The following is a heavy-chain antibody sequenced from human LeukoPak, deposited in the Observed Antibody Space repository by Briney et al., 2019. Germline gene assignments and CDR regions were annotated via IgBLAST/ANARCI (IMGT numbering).Heavy chain of an antibody. Sequence: SETLSLTCAVYGGSFSGYYWSWIRQPPGKGLEWIGSIYYSGSSYYNPSLKSRVTISVDTSKNQFSLKLSSVTAADTAVYYCAREGYGPYFDYWGQGTLVTVSS. CDR1: GGSFSGYY. V-gene: IGHV4-34*01. CDR2: IYYSGSS. CDR3: AREGYGPYFDY. D-gene: IGHD5-12*01. J-gene: IGHJ4*02.